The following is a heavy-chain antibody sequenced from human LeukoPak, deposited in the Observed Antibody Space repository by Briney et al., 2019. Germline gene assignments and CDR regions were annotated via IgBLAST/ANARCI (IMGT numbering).Heavy chain of an antibody. Sequence: GESLKISCKGSAYGLTTYWIGWVRQRPGKGLEWMGIIFPGDSDTIYSPSFQGQVTISADKSINTAYLKWSSLKASDTAIYFCATSESQTKFDYWGQGTLVTVSS. D-gene: IGHD1/OR15-1a*01. CDR2: IFPGDSDT. J-gene: IGHJ4*02. CDR3: ATSESQTKFDY. V-gene: IGHV5-51*01. CDR1: AYGLTTYW.